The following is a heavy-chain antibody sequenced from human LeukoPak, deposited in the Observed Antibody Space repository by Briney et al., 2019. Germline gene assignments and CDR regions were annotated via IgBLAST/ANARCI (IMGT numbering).Heavy chain of an antibody. CDR3: ARDRTPRDYDFWSGYYPRQNWFDP. CDR2: ISYDGSNK. J-gene: IGHJ5*02. D-gene: IGHD3-3*01. V-gene: IGHV3-30-3*01. Sequence: PGGSLRLSCAASGFTFSSYAMHWVRQAPGKGLEWVAVISYDGSNKYYADSVKGRFTISRDNSKNTLYLQMNSLRAEDTAVYYCARDRTPRDYDFWSGYYPRQNWFDPWGQGTLVTVSS. CDR1: GFTFSSYA.